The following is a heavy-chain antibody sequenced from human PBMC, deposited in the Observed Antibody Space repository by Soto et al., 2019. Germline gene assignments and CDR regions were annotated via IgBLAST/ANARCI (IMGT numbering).Heavy chain of an antibody. J-gene: IGHJ5*02. CDR2: IIPILGIA. D-gene: IGHD3-16*01. V-gene: IGHV1-69*02. CDR1: GGTFSSYT. Sequence: QVQLVQSGAEVKKPGSSVKVSCKASGGTFSSYTISWVRQAPGQGLEWMGRIIPILGIANYAQKFQGRVTITADKSTSTAYMELSSLRSEDTAVYYCARSHLPYMAPNNWCDPWGQGTLVTVSS. CDR3: ARSHLPYMAPNNWCDP.